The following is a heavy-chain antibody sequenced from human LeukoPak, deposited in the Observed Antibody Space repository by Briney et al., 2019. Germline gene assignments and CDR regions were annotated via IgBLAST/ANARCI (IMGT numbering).Heavy chain of an antibody. CDR2: ISSSTIFI. CDR3: ARDLLEYSDY. V-gene: IGHV3-48*01. Sequence: QTGGSLRLSCAASGFTFSSYSMNWVRQAPGKGLEWVSFISSSTIFIYYADSVKGRFTISRDNAQNSLYLQMNSLRAEDTAVYYCARDLLEYSDYWGQGTLVTVSS. J-gene: IGHJ4*02. D-gene: IGHD6-6*01. CDR1: GFTFSSYS.